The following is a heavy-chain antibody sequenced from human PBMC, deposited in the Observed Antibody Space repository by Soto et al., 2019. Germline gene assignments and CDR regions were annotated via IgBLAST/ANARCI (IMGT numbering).Heavy chain of an antibody. J-gene: IGHJ5*02. CDR1: GFTFSSYS. Sequence: EVQLVESGGGLVQTGGSLRLSCAASGFTFSSYSMNWVRQAPGKGLEWVSYISSSSSTIYYADSVKGRFTISRDNAKNSLYLQMNSLRDEDTAVYYCARADPPPNYYSDSSGGWFDHWGQGTLVTVSS. CDR2: ISSSSSTI. CDR3: ARADPPPNYYSDSSGGWFDH. V-gene: IGHV3-48*02. D-gene: IGHD3-22*01.